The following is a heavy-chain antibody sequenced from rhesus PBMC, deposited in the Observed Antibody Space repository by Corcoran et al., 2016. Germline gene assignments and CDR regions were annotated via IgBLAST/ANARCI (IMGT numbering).Heavy chain of an antibody. J-gene: IGHJ6*01. V-gene: IGHV3-116*02. CDR3: ASLKDGYGVGS. CDR1: GFTVSDYY. D-gene: IGHD3-9*01. CDR2: IRTKAKGGTA. Sequence: EVRLVESGGGLVQPGGSLRLSFAASGFTVSDYYRSWVRQAQGKGPEGGGFIRTKAKGGTAEYAAAVKGRFTISRDDSESIASLQMNSLKTEDTAVYYCASLKDGYGVGSWGQGVVVTVSS.